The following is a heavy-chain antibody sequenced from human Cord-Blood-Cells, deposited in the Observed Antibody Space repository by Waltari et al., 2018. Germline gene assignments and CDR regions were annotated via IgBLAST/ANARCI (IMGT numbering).Heavy chain of an antibody. Sequence: EVQLLESGGGLVQPGGSLRLSCAASGFTFSSYAMSWFRQAPGKGLEWVSAISGSGGSTYYADSVKGRFTISRDNSKNTLYLQMNSLRAEDTAVYYCAKETGYDILTGYYFDYWGQGTLVTVSS. V-gene: IGHV3-23*01. D-gene: IGHD3-9*01. CDR1: GFTFSSYA. CDR2: ISGSGGST. CDR3: AKETGYDILTGYYFDY. J-gene: IGHJ4*02.